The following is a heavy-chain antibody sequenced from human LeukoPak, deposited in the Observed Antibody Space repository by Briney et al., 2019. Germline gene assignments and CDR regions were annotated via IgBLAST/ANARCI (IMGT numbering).Heavy chain of an antibody. D-gene: IGHD2-2*01. J-gene: IGHJ5*02. CDR2: INHSGST. CDR1: GGSFSGYY. CDR3: ARETTYCSSTSCYGGWFDP. Sequence: SETLSLTCAVSGGSFSGYYWSWLRQPPGKGLEWIGEINHSGSTNYNPSLKSRVTISVDTSKNQFSLKLSSVTAADTAVYYCARETTYCSSTSCYGGWFDPWGQGTLVTVSS. V-gene: IGHV4-34*01.